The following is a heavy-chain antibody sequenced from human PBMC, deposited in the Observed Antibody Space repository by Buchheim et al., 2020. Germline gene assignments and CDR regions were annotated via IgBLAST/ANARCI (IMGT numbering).Heavy chain of an antibody. D-gene: IGHD6-19*01. J-gene: IGHJ4*02. V-gene: IGHV3-74*01. CDR2: INTDGSTT. Sequence: EVHLVESGGELVQPGGSLRLSCAASGCIFSKYWIQWVRHAPGKGLERVSFINTDGSTTGHADSVKGRFRISRDNAGPAVYLHMTSLRVEDTAVYYCVRDRGWTAFDYWGQGAL. CDR3: VRDRGWTAFDY. CDR1: GCIFSKYW.